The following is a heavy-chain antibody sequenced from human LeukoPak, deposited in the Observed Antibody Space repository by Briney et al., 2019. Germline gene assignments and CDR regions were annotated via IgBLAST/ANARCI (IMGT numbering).Heavy chain of an antibody. CDR3: ARGGPYYDFRSGYTKAWFDP. CDR2: INHGGST. D-gene: IGHD3-3*01. CDR1: GGSFSGYY. V-gene: IGHV4-34*01. Sequence: SETLSLTCAVYGGSFSGYYWSWIRQPPGKGLEWIGEINHGGSTNYNPSLKSRVTISVDTSKNQFSLKLSSVTAADTAVYYCARGGPYYDFRSGYTKAWFDPWGQGTLVTVSS. J-gene: IGHJ5*02.